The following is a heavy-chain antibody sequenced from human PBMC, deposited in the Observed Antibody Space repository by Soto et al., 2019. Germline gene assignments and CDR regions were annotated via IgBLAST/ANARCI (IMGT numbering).Heavy chain of an antibody. J-gene: IGHJ4*02. CDR2: FDPEDGET. CDR1: GYTITELS. CDR3: ATGIVVVTARTFDY. D-gene: IGHD2-21*02. V-gene: IGHV1-24*01. Sequence: ASVKVSCKVSGYTITELSMHWVRQAPGKGLEWMGGFDPEDGETIYAQKFQGRVTMTEDTSTDTAYMELSSLRSEDTAVYYCATGIVVVTARTFDYWGQGTLVTVSS.